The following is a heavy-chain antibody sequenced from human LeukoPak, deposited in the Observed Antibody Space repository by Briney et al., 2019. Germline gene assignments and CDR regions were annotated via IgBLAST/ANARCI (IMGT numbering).Heavy chain of an antibody. V-gene: IGHV4-39*01. CDR2: IYYSGST. J-gene: IGHJ4*02. CDR1: GGSISSGGYY. Sequence: SETLSLTCTVSGGSISSGGYYWGWIRQPPGKGLEWIGSIYYSGSTYYNPSLKSRVTISVDTSKNQFSLKLSSVTAADTAVYYCARHYYDSSGYPRFYFDYWGQGTLVTVSS. D-gene: IGHD3-22*01. CDR3: ARHYYDSSGYPRFYFDY.